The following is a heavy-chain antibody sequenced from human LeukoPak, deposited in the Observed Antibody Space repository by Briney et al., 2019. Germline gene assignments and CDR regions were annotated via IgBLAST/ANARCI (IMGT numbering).Heavy chain of an antibody. CDR2: INHSGST. V-gene: IGHV4-34*01. CDR3: ASGQYYDLWSGYYVD. J-gene: IGHJ4*02. D-gene: IGHD3-3*01. Sequence: SETLSLTCAVYGGSFSGHYWSWIRQPPGKGLEWIGEINHSGSTNYNPSLESRVTISVDMSKNHFSLKLSPVTAADTAVYYCASGQYYDLWSGYYVDWGQGTLVTVSA. CDR1: GGSFSGHY.